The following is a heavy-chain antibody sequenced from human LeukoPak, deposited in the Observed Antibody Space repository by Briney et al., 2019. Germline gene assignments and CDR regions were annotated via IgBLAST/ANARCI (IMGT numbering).Heavy chain of an antibody. CDR3: ASSLYGYNNWFDP. CDR1: GGSFSGYY. J-gene: IGHJ5*02. CDR2: IYYSGST. Sequence: SETLSLTCAVYGGSFSGYYWSWIRQPPGKGLEWIGSIYYSGSTYYTPSLKSRVTISVDTSKNQFSLKLSSVTAADTAVYYCASSLYGYNNWFDPWGQGTLVTVSS. D-gene: IGHD3-16*01. V-gene: IGHV4-34*01.